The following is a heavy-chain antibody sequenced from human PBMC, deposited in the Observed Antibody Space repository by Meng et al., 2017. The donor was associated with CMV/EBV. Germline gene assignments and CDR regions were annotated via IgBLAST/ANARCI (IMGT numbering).Heavy chain of an antibody. CDR2: ISGSGRHR. D-gene: IGHD6-13*01. Sequence: GESLKISCAASGFTFSSYTMNWVRQAPGKGLEWVSSISGSGRHRYYADSVKGRFTISRDNSKNTLYLQMNSLRAEDTAVYYCARDVSDIWQQLSYYYYGMDVWGQGTTVTVSS. V-gene: IGHV3-21*01. CDR1: GFTFSSYT. CDR3: ARDVSDIWQQLSYYYYGMDV. J-gene: IGHJ6*02.